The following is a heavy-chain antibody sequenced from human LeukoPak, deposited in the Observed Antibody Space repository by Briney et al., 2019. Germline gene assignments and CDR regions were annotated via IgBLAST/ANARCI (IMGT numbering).Heavy chain of an antibody. CDR1: GGSFSGYY. D-gene: IGHD4-17*01. CDR2: INHSGST. V-gene: IGHV4-34*01. J-gene: IGHJ4*02. CDR3: ARNRQTTVTTPGFGY. Sequence: PSGTLSLTCAVYGGSFSGYYWSWIRQPPGKGLEWIGEINHSGSTNYNPSLKSRVTISVDTSKNQFSLKLSSVTAADTAVYYCARNRQTTVTTPGFGYWGQGTLVTVSS.